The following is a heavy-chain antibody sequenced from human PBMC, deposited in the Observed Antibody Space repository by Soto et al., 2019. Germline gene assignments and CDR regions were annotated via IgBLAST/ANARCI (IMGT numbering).Heavy chain of an antibody. CDR2: ISSSSSYI. CDR3: ARDRVGVVDRGYYFDY. Sequence: GGSLRLSCAASGFTFSSYSMNWVRQAPGKGLEWVSSISSSSSYIYYADSVKGRFTMSRDNAKNSLYLQMNSLRAEDTAVYYCARDRVGVVDRGYYFDYWGQGTLVTVSS. D-gene: IGHD3-3*01. V-gene: IGHV3-21*01. J-gene: IGHJ4*02. CDR1: GFTFSSYS.